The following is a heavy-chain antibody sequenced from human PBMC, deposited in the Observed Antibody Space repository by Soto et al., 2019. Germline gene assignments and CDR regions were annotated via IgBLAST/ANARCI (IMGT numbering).Heavy chain of an antibody. D-gene: IGHD6-13*01. CDR3: AKGSSSRWSDYYYGMDV. V-gene: IGHV3-9*01. CDR1: GFTFDDYA. Sequence: SLKISCAASGFTFDDYAMHWVRQAPGKGLEWVSGISWNSGSIGYADSVKGRFTISRDNAKNSLYLQMNSLRAEDTALYYCAKGSSSRWSDYYYGMDVWGQGTTVTVSS. CDR2: ISWNSGSI. J-gene: IGHJ6*02.